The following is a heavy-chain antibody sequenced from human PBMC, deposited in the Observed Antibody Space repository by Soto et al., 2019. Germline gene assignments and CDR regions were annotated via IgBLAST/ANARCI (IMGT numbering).Heavy chain of an antibody. CDR1: GFTFSSYW. Sequence: EVQLVESGGGLVQPGGSLRLSCAASGFTFSSYWMHWVRQAPGKGLVWVSRINSDGSSTSYADSVKGRFTISRDNAKNTLYLQMNSLRAEDTAVYYCARDRTGTTVGDAFDIWGQGTMVTVSS. J-gene: IGHJ3*02. D-gene: IGHD1-1*01. CDR2: INSDGSST. V-gene: IGHV3-74*01. CDR3: ARDRTGTTVGDAFDI.